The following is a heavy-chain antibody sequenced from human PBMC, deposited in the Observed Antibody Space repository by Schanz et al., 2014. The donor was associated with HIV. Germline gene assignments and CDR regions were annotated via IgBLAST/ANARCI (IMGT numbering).Heavy chain of an antibody. CDR1: GFTFSTYA. J-gene: IGHJ6*01. Sequence: VQLVESGGGVVQPGRSLRLSCAASGFTFSTYAMHWVRQAPGKGLEWVSGISWNSGSIGYADSVKGRFTISRDAAKNSLFLQMNSLRPEDTALYYCAKGRSGRGALFVGMDVWGQGTPVTVSS. CDR2: ISWNSGSI. CDR3: AKGRSGRGALFVGMDV. V-gene: IGHV3-9*01. D-gene: IGHD3-10*01.